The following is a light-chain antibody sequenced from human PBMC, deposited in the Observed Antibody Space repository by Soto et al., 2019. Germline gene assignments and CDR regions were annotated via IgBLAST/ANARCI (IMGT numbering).Light chain of an antibody. CDR1: QSLAGY. V-gene: IGKV3-15*01. Sequence: EIVMTQSPATLSVSPGERATLSSRASQSLAGYLAWYQQKHGQPPSILIYGTSTRDTGMPARFSGSGSGTEFTLPLSNVQSEDFEVYYCQQYNNRPATFGQGTRLEIK. CDR3: QQYNNRPAT. CDR2: GTS. J-gene: IGKJ5*01.